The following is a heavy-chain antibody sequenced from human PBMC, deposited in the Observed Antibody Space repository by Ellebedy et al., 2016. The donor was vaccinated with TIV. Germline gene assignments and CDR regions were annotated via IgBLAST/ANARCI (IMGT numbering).Heavy chain of an antibody. CDR2: ITESGGNT. V-gene: IGHV3-23*01. J-gene: IGHJ4*02. CDR1: GLTFSSHA. Sequence: GESLKISCAASGLTFSSHAMSWVRQAPGKGLEWVSSITESGGNTYYADSVKGRFTISRDNSKDTLFLQMNSLRAEDTAVYYCARDAADNGGKLDYWGQGALVTVSS. D-gene: IGHD4-23*01. CDR3: ARDAADNGGKLDY.